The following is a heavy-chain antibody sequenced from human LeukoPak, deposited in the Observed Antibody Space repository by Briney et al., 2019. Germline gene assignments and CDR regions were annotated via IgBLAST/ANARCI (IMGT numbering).Heavy chain of an antibody. J-gene: IGHJ4*02. CDR1: GGSFSGYY. Sequence: KPSETLSLTCAVYGGSFSGYYWSWIRQPPGRGLEWIGEINHSGSTNYNPSLKSRVTISVDTSKNQFSLRVSSVTAADTAVYYCAARAAAAHTGDYWSQGTLVTVSS. CDR2: INHSGST. V-gene: IGHV4-34*01. CDR3: AARAAAAHTGDY. D-gene: IGHD6-13*01.